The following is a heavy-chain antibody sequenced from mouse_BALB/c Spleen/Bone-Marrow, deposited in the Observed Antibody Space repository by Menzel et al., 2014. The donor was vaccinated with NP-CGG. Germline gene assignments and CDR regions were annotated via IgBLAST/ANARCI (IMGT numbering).Heavy chain of an antibody. CDR1: GYTFTSYW. J-gene: IGHJ2*01. CDR3: AGEDKGYRYDGPFDY. Sequence: VKLMESGAELAKPGASVKMSCKASGYTFTSYWMHWVKQRPGQGLEWIGYINPSTGYTEYNQKFKDKATLTADKSSSTAYMQQSSLTSEDSAVYYCAGEDKGYRYDGPFDYWGQGTTLTVSS. CDR2: INPSTGYT. D-gene: IGHD2-14*01. V-gene: IGHV1-7*01.